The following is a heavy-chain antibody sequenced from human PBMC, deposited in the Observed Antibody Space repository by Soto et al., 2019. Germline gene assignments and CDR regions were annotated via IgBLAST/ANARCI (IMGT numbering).Heavy chain of an antibody. J-gene: IGHJ6*02. D-gene: IGHD3-10*01. CDR1: GYSFTGYW. CDR2: IYPGDCDA. Sequence: GEPLKLSCKCSGYSFTGYWIAWVRQMPGKGRWWMGIIYPGDCDARYSASFQGQVTMSADKSVSTAYVQWRSLKASDTAMYYCARPRSGSYRLDYYGMDVWGQGTTVTVSS. CDR3: ARPRSGSYRLDYYGMDV. V-gene: IGHV5-51*01.